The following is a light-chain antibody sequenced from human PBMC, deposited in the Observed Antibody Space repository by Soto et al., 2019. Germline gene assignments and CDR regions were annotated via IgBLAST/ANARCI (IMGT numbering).Light chain of an antibody. CDR1: QSISSY. CDR3: QQSYSTPRT. V-gene: IGKV1-39*01. J-gene: IGKJ1*01. Sequence: DIQMTQSPSSLSASVGDRVTITCRASQSISSYVNWYQQKPGKAPKLLMYAASSLQSGVPSRFSGSGSGTDFTLTISSLQPEDFATDDCQQSYSTPRTFGQGTKVEIK. CDR2: AAS.